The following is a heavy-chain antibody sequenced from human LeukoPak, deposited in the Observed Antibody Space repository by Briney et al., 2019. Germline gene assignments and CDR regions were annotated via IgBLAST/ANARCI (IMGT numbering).Heavy chain of an antibody. J-gene: IGHJ4*02. Sequence: GGSLRLSCAASGFTFSNFGLNWVRQAPGKGLEWVAFISDNGLRTYYLESVKGLFTISRDDSKNTLYLQMNSLRAEDTAVYYCASRRVAVPSTRAFDYWGQGTLVTVSS. CDR3: ASRRVAVPSTRAFDY. D-gene: IGHD2-21*01. CDR1: GFTFSNFG. CDR2: ISDNGLRT. V-gene: IGHV3-33*08.